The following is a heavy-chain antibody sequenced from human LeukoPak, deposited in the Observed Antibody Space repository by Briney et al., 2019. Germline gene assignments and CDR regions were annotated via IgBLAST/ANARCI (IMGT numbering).Heavy chain of an antibody. V-gene: IGHV4-4*07. CDR2: ICSSGST. J-gene: IGHJ4*02. CDR1: GGSINSYY. Sequence: PSETLSLTGTVSGGSINSYYWSWLRQPAGKGLEWIGRICSSGSTNYNPSLKSRVSMSVDTSKNQFSLKLTSVTAADTAVYYCARGGKATVVTMWGQGILVTVSS. CDR3: ARGGKATVVTM. D-gene: IGHD4-23*01.